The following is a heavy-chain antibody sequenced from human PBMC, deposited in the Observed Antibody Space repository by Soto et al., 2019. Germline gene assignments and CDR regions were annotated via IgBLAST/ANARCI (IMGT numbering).Heavy chain of an antibody. V-gene: IGHV1-2*04. D-gene: IGHD3-10*01. Sequence: ASVKVSCKASGYTFTGYYMHWVRQAPGQGLEWMGWINPNSGGTNYAQKFQGWVTMTRDTSKNQFSLKLSSVTAADTAVYYCARFYALPYGSGPGGNTDDAFDIWGQGTMVTVSS. CDR1: GYTFTGYY. CDR2: INPNSGGT. J-gene: IGHJ3*02. CDR3: ARFYALPYGSGPGGNTDDAFDI.